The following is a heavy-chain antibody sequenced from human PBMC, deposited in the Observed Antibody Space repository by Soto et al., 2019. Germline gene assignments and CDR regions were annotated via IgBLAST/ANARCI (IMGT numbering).Heavy chain of an antibody. J-gene: IGHJ5*02. D-gene: IGHD3-16*01. Sequence: ASVKVSCKASGYSFTNNDVSWVRQATGQGLEWMGWMNPGSGDTGYAQKFQGRVTMTRDLSIATAYMELSSLRYDDTAIYYCARMETFGSLNWFDPWGQGTLVTVSS. V-gene: IGHV1-8*01. CDR1: GYSFTNND. CDR3: ARMETFGSLNWFDP. CDR2: MNPGSGDT.